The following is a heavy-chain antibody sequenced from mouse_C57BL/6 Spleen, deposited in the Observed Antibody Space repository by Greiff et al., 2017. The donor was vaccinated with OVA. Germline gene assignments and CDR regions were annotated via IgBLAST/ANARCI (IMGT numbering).Heavy chain of an antibody. CDR3: AIYDRAISYAMDY. Sequence: VQLQQSGAELMKPGASLKLSCKATGYTFTGTWKEGVKQRPGHGLEGIGEILPGSGSTNNNEKFKGKATFTADTSSNTAYMQLSSLTTEDSAIYYCAIYDRAISYAMDYWGQGTSVTVSS. J-gene: IGHJ4*01. V-gene: IGHV1-9*01. D-gene: IGHD3-1*01. CDR2: ILPGSGST. CDR1: GYTFTGTW.